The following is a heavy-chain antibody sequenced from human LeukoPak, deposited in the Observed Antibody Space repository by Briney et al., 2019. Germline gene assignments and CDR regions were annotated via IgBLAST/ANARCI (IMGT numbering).Heavy chain of an antibody. CDR3: AKGPQGITMVRGVIPFTNWFDP. V-gene: IGHV3-21*01. D-gene: IGHD3-10*01. Sequence: PGGSLRLSCAASGFTFSSYSMNWVRQAPGKGLEWVSSISSSSSYIYYADSVKGRFTISRDNAKNSVYLQMNSLRAEDTAVYYCAKGPQGITMVRGVIPFTNWFDPWGQGTLVTVSS. CDR1: GFTFSSYS. J-gene: IGHJ5*02. CDR2: ISSSSSYI.